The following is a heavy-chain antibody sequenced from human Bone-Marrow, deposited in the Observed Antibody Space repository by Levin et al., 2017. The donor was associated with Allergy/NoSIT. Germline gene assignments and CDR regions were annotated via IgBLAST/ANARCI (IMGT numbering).Heavy chain of an antibody. CDR1: GGSFSGYY. V-gene: IGHV4-34*01. J-gene: IGHJ5*02. CDR2: INHSGST. D-gene: IGHD2-2*01. Sequence: PSETLSLTCAVYGGSFSGYYWSWIRQPPGKGLEWIGEINHSGSTNYNPSLKSRVTISVDKSKNQFSLKLSSVTAADTAVYYCARGIVVVPAATFGWFDPWGQGTLVTVSS. CDR3: ARGIVVVPAATFGWFDP.